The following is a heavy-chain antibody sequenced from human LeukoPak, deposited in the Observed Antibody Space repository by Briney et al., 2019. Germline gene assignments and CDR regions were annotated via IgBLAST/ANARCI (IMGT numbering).Heavy chain of an antibody. CDR2: ISSSSSYI. V-gene: IGHV3-21*04. Sequence: GGSLRLSCAASGFSFSSYGMNWVRQAPGKGLEWVSSISSSSSYIYYAGSVKGRFTISRDNSKNTLYLQMNSLGAEDTAVYYCAKDYDYVWGSYRPYYFVYWGQGTLVTVSS. D-gene: IGHD3-16*02. CDR1: GFSFSSYG. J-gene: IGHJ4*02. CDR3: AKDYDYVWGSYRPYYFVY.